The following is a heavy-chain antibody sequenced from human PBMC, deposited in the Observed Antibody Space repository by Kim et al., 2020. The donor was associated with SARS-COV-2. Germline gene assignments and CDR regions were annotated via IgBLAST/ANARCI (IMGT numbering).Heavy chain of an antibody. D-gene: IGHD1-26*01. Sequence: ADSVKGRFTISRDNAKNTLYLQMNSLRAEDTAVYYCARGGGSYYTNAFDIWGQGTMVTVSS. CDR3: ARGGGSYYTNAFDI. V-gene: IGHV3-30*01. J-gene: IGHJ3*02.